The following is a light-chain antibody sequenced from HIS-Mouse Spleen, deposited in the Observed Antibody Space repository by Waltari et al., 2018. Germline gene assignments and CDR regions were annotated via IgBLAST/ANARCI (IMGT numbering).Light chain of an antibody. CDR1: ALPKKY. J-gene: IGLJ2*01. CDR3: YSTDSSGNHRV. CDR2: EDS. Sequence: SYELTQPPSVSVSPGQTARITCSGDALPKKYAYWYQQKSGQAPVLVIYEDSKRTSGISERFSGSRSGTMATLTISGAQVEDEADYYWYSTDSSGNHRVFGGGTKLTVL. V-gene: IGLV3-10*01.